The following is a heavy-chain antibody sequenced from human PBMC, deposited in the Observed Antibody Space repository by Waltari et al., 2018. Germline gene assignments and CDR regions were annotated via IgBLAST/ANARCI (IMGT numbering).Heavy chain of an antibody. CDR3: ANHFPRSFGVVPEVYYFDY. J-gene: IGHJ4*02. V-gene: IGHV3-23*01. Sequence: EVQLLESGGGLVQPGGSLRLSCAASGFTFSSYAMSWVRQAPGKGLEWVSAISGSGGSTYYADSVKGRFTISRDNSKNTLYLQMNSLRAEDTAVYYCANHFPRSFGVVPEVYYFDYWGQGTLVTVSS. CDR1: GFTFSSYA. D-gene: IGHD3-3*02. CDR2: ISGSGGST.